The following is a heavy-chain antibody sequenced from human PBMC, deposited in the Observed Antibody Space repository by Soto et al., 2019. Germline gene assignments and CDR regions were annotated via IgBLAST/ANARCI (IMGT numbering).Heavy chain of an antibody. CDR2: IYYSGST. V-gene: IGHV4-30-4*01. D-gene: IGHD3-22*01. J-gene: IGHJ4*02. Sequence: SETLSLTCTVSGGSINSGDYYWCWIRQPPGKGLEWIAYIYYSGSTYYNPSLKSRVTMSVDTSKNQFSLKLSSVTAADTAVYYCASYYDSSGPTYDYWGQGTLVTVSS. CDR1: GGSINSGDYY. CDR3: ASYYDSSGPTYDY.